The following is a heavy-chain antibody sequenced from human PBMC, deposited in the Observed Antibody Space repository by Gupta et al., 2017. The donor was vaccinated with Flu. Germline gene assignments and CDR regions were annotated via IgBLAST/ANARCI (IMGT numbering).Heavy chain of an antibody. Sequence: QMQLRECGGGVGYPRRGPRLSRAPPGVTFTKSGFHCVREAPGKGLEWVTDIAYDGSNKNYADSVKGRFTISRDNSKNTLYLQMDSLRTEDTAMYYCAKRVNRRNYSDGIDVWGPGTMVTVSS. CDR2: IAYDGSNK. D-gene: IGHD1-7*01. CDR1: GVTFTKSG. CDR3: AKRVNRRNYSDGIDV. V-gene: IGHV3-30*18. J-gene: IGHJ3*01.